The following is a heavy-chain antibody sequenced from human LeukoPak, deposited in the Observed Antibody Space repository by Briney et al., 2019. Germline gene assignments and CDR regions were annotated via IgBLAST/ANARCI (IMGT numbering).Heavy chain of an antibody. CDR3: AKGRKTFIPESDFDY. D-gene: IGHD3-16*02. Sequence: PGRSLRLSCAASGFTFDDYAMHWVRQAPGKGLEWVSGISWNSGSIGYADSVKGRFTISRDNAKNSLYLQMNSLRAEDTALYYCAKGRKTFIPESDFDYWGQGTLVTVSS. CDR2: ISWNSGSI. V-gene: IGHV3-9*01. J-gene: IGHJ4*02. CDR1: GFTFDDYA.